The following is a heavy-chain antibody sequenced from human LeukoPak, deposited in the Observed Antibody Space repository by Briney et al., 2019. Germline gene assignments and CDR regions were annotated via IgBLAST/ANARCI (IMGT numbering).Heavy chain of an antibody. D-gene: IGHD5-18*01. CDR3: ASSYGKNNWFDP. CDR1: GGSISTYY. Sequence: PSETPSLTCTVSGGSISTYYGNWIRQAPGKGLEWIGYIYYSGSTNYNPSLKSRVTMSVDTSRNQFSLKLSSVTADDTAVYYCASSYGKNNWFDPWGQGTLVTVSS. V-gene: IGHV4-59*01. J-gene: IGHJ5*02. CDR2: IYYSGST.